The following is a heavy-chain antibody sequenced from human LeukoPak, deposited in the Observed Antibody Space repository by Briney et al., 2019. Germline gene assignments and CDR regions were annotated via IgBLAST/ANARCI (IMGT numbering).Heavy chain of an antibody. CDR1: GYTFTGYY. CDR3: ARQAARPPALRYYYYYMDV. V-gene: IGHV1-8*02. CDR2: MNPNSGNT. J-gene: IGHJ6*03. Sequence: ASVKVSCKASGYTFTGYYMHWVRQAPGQGLEWMGWMNPNSGNTGYAQKFQGRVTMTRNTSISTAYMELSSLRSEDTAVYYCARQAARPPALRYYYYYMDVWGKGTTVTVSS. D-gene: IGHD6-6*01.